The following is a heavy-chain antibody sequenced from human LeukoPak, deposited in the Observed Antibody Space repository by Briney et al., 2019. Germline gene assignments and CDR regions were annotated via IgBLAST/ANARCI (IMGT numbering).Heavy chain of an antibody. J-gene: IGHJ4*02. CDR3: AKGRCSSTSCYTIGYGSGSYFDY. Sequence: GGSLRLSCAASGFTFTNYGMHWVRQAPGKGLEWVAFIRYDGSNKYYADSVKGRFTISRDNSKNTLYLQMNSLRAEDTAVYYCAKGRCSSTSCYTIGYGSGSYFDYWGQGTLVTVSS. CDR1: GFTFTNYG. D-gene: IGHD2-2*02. CDR2: IRYDGSNK. V-gene: IGHV3-30*02.